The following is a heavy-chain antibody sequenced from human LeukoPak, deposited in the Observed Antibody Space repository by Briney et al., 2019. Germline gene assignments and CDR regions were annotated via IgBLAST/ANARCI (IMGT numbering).Heavy chain of an antibody. Sequence: GGSLRLSCAASGFPFSSYVMHWLRQTPGKGLEWVAVIWFDGGKIYYADSVKGRFTISRDNSKNTLYLQMNSLRAEDTAVYHCARDFTNIRGGGYFDNWGQGTLVIVSS. CDR3: ARDFTNIRGGGYFDN. V-gene: IGHV3-33*01. CDR1: GFPFSSYV. D-gene: IGHD2/OR15-2a*01. J-gene: IGHJ4*02. CDR2: IWFDGGKI.